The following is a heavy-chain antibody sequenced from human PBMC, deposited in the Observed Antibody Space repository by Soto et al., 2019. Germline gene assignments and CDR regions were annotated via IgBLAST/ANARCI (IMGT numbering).Heavy chain of an antibody. J-gene: IGHJ4*02. CDR2: VYWDDDK. V-gene: IGHV2-5*02. D-gene: IGHD3-9*01. CDR1: GFSLNSRGVG. Sequence: QITLRESGPALVKPTQTLTLTCTFSGFSLNSRGVGVGWVRQPPGKALEWLAIVYWDDDKRYRPSLRSRLSIRKDTPKNHVALTLTNTDPVDTATYYCVHRGPVDETGMGFDFWGQGSLVTVSS. CDR3: VHRGPVDETGMGFDF.